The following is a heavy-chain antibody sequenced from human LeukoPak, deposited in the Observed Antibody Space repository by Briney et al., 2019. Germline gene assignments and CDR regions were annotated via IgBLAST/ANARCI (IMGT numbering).Heavy chain of an antibody. D-gene: IGHD1-26*01. V-gene: IGHV3-7*01. Sequence: GGSLRLSCTASGFTFKNYRMTWVRQAPRKGLEWVASMKDDGNEIQYVDSVKGRFTISRDNAKNSLYLQMNNLRAEDTAVYYCARNRATNDYWGQGTLVIVSS. CDR1: GFTFKNYR. CDR3: ARNRATNDY. CDR2: MKDDGNEI. J-gene: IGHJ4*02.